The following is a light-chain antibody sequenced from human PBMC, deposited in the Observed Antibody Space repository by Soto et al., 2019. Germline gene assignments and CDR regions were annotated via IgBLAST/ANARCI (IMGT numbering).Light chain of an antibody. CDR2: EAF. Sequence: DIQMTQSPSTLSASVGDRVTITCRASQIINSSLDWYQQRPGKAPIVQICEAFSLKSGVTLRFSGSASGTEFTLIISSLHPDAFATYHCQQYSIYPWTFGQGTKVDIK. V-gene: IGKV1-5*03. CDR3: QQYSIYPWT. CDR1: QIINSS. J-gene: IGKJ1*01.